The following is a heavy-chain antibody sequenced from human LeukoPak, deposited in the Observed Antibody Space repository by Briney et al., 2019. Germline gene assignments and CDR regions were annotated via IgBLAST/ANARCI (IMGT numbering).Heavy chain of an antibody. V-gene: IGHV3-7*01. CDR2: IKQEGSAK. Sequence: AGGSLRLSCAASGFSLSSYWMSWVRQAPGKGLEWVANIKQEGSAKYYVDSVKGRFTISRDNAKKSLFLRMNSLRPEDTAVYYCARSHNLWDPKVFDYWGQGTLVTVSS. D-gene: IGHD2/OR15-2a*01. CDR1: GFSLSSYW. CDR3: ARSHNLWDPKVFDY. J-gene: IGHJ4*02.